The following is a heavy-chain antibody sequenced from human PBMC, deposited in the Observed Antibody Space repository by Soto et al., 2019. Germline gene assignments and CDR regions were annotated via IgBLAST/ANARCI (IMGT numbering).Heavy chain of an antibody. D-gene: IGHD6-6*01. V-gene: IGHV3-72*01. CDR1: GFTFRDHF. Sequence: EVRLVESGGGLVQPGGSLRLSCAASGFTFRDHFMDWVRQAPGQGLEWIARAKSRHQNFATQYAESVKGRFTVSRDDRTNSCFLQMNDLTTDDTAVYFCASPRGAWDARLDRFFDFWGRGTLVTVSS. CDR3: ASPRGAWDARLDRFFDF. CDR2: AKSRHQNFAT. J-gene: IGHJ2*01.